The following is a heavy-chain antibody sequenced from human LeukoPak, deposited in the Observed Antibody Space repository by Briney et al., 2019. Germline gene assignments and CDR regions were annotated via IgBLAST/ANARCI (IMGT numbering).Heavy chain of an antibody. J-gene: IGHJ4*02. CDR1: GGSISSYY. CDR3: ARGGDRRGFDY. D-gene: IGHD1-14*01. V-gene: IGHV4-59*12. CDR2: IYYSGST. Sequence: SETLSLTCTVSGGSISSYYWSWIRQPPGKGLEWIGYIYYSGSTNYNPSLKSRFTISVDTSKNQFSLKLRSLTAADTAVYYCARGGDRRGFDYWGQGTLVTVSS.